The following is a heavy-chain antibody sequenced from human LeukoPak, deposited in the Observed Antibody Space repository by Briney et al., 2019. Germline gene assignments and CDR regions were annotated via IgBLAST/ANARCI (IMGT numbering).Heavy chain of an antibody. Sequence: SVKVSCKASGGTFSSYAITWVRQAPGQGLEWMGRIIPIFGTANYAQKFQGRVTITTDESTSTAYVELSTLRSDDTAVYYCARERPPGDSSNWFLEGYFDIWGQGTLVTVSS. CDR2: IIPIFGTA. D-gene: IGHD6-13*01. CDR3: ARERPPGDSSNWFLEGYFDI. CDR1: GGTFSSYA. V-gene: IGHV1-69*05. J-gene: IGHJ4*02.